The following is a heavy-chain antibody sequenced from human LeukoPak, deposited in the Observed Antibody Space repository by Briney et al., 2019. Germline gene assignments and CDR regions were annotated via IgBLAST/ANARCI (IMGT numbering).Heavy chain of an antibody. D-gene: IGHD6-6*01. J-gene: IGHJ4*02. Sequence: TGGSLRLSCAASGFTFSSYAMSWVRQTPGKGLEWVSGITYGDGSTYYADSPKGRFTISRDNAKNSLYLQMNSLRAEDTAVYYCARALSGIAARSTETDYWGQGSLVTVSS. V-gene: IGHV3-23*01. CDR1: GFTFSSYA. CDR2: ITYGDGST. CDR3: ARALSGIAARSTETDY.